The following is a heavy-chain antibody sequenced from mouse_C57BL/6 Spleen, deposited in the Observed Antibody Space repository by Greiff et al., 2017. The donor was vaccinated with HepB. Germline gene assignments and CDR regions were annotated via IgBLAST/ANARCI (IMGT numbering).Heavy chain of an antibody. CDR3: AKKRDYDGDAMDY. V-gene: IGHV2-5*01. D-gene: IGHD2-4*01. CDR1: GFSLTSYG. Sequence: VKLMESGPGLVQPSQSLSITCTVSGFSLTSYGVHWVRQSPGKGLEWLGVIWRGGSTDYNAAFMSRLSITKDNSKSQVFFKMNSLQADDTAIYYCAKKRDYDGDAMDYWGQGTSVTVSS. CDR2: IWRGGST. J-gene: IGHJ4*01.